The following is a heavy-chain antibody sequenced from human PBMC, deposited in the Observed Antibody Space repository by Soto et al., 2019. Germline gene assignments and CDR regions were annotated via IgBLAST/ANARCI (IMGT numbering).Heavy chain of an antibody. Sequence: EVQLVESGGGLVQPGGSLRLSCAASGFTFSSYSMNWVRQAPGKGLEGVSYISSSSSTIYYADSVKGRFTISRDNAKNSLYLQMNSLRDEDTAVYYCARSSPGYYDSSGSLGEGDYWGQGTLVTVSS. CDR1: GFTFSSYS. J-gene: IGHJ4*02. CDR2: ISSSSSTI. V-gene: IGHV3-48*02. D-gene: IGHD3-22*01. CDR3: ARSSPGYYDSSGSLGEGDY.